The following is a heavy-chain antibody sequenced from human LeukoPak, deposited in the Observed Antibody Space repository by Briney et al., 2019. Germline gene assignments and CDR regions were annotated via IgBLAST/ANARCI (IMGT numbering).Heavy chain of an antibody. J-gene: IGHJ5*02. CDR2: IYYSGST. V-gene: IGHV4-59*01. Sequence: PSETPSLTCTVSGGSISSYYWSWIRQPPGKGLEWIGYIYYSGSTNYNPSLRSRVTISVDTSKNQFSLKLSSVTAADTAVYYCARAPDSGYCSGGSCYGWFDPWGQGTLVTVSS. D-gene: IGHD2-15*01. CDR3: ARAPDSGYCSGGSCYGWFDP. CDR1: GGSISSYY.